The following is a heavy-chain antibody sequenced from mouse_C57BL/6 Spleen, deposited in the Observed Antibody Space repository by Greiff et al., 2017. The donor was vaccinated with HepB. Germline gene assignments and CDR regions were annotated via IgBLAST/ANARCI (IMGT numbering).Heavy chain of an antibody. CDR3: ARHYYGNYGFAY. V-gene: IGHV1-69*01. Sequence: QVQLQQPGAELVMPGASVKLSCKASGYTFTSYWMHWVKQRPGQGLEWIGEIDPSDSYTNYNQKFKGKSTLTVDKSSSTAYMQLSSLTSEDSAVYYCARHYYGNYGFAYWGQGTLVTVSA. CDR1: GYTFTSYW. D-gene: IGHD2-1*01. J-gene: IGHJ3*01. CDR2: IDPSDSYT.